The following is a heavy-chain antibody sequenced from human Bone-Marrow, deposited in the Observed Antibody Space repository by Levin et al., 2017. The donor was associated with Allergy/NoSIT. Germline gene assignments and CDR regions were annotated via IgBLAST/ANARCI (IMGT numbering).Heavy chain of an antibody. V-gene: IGHV3-23*01. J-gene: IGHJ4*02. Sequence: GGSLRLSCVASGFIFSDYAMTWVRQAPGKGLEWVSVISASGATKYYAESVKGRFTISRDNSENTMFLQMNSLRAEDTALYYCAKGAHSGSYLNYFDSWGQGALVTVSS. CDR2: ISASGATK. CDR1: GFIFSDYA. CDR3: AKGAHSGSYLNYFDS. D-gene: IGHD1-26*01.